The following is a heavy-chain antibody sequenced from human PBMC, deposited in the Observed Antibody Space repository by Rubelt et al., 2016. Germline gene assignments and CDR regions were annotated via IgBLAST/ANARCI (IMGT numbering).Heavy chain of an antibody. J-gene: IGHJ4*02. D-gene: IGHD5-24*01. CDR2: IDAIGVTT. V-gene: IGHV3-53*01. CDR3: ANWLQHHFDY. CDR1: GLTVSSNY. Sequence: EVQLVESGGGLIQPGGSLRLSCAASGLTVSSNYMTWVRQVPGKGLEWVSTIDAIGVTTHYADAVQVHCTISRDNSKKTLFRQMNNLRAEDTAVQYCANWLQHHFDYWGLGTLVTVSS.